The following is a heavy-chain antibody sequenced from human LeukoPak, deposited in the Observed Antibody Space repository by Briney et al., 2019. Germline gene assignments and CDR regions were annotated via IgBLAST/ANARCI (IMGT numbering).Heavy chain of an antibody. CDR3: ASDILRTIGPLVSVPHFDY. D-gene: IGHD3-9*01. CDR1: GGTFSSYA. V-gene: IGHV1-69*13. CDR2: IIPIFGTA. J-gene: IGHJ4*02. Sequence: SVKVSCEASGGTFSSYAISWVRQAPGQGLEWMGGIIPIFGTANYAQKFQGRVTITADESTSTAYMELSSLRSEDTAVYYCASDILRTIGPLVSVPHFDYWGQGTLVTVSS.